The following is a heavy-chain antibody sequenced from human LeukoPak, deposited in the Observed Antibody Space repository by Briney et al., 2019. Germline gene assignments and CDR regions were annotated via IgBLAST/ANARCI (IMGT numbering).Heavy chain of an antibody. J-gene: IGHJ4*02. CDR3: ARDLRFLEWLSYFDY. Sequence: ASVKVSCKASRYTFTNYDINWVRQATGQGLEWMGYKNPNSGNSAYAQKFQGRVTITTDASISTAYMELRSLRSDDTAVYYCARDLRFLEWLSYFDYWGQGTLVTVSS. V-gene: IGHV1-8*01. CDR1: RYTFTNYD. D-gene: IGHD3-3*01. CDR2: KNPNSGNS.